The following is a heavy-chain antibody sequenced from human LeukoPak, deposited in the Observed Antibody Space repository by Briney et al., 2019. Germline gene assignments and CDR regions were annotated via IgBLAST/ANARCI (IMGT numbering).Heavy chain of an antibody. CDR2: IYSGGST. CDR3: ARDARYCSSTSCSRHFDY. V-gene: IGHV3-66*01. CDR1: GFTVSSNY. D-gene: IGHD2-2*01. Sequence: PGGSLRLSCAASGFTVSSNYMSWVRQAPGKGLEWVSVIYSGGSTYYADSVKGRFTISRDNSKNTLYLQMNSLRAEDTAVYYCARDARYCSSTSCSRHFDYWGQGTLVTVSS. J-gene: IGHJ4*02.